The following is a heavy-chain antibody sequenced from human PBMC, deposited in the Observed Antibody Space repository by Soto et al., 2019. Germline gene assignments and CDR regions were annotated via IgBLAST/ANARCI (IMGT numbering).Heavy chain of an antibody. CDR3: ARDGILEPFLAQDAFDI. V-gene: IGHV3-21*01. D-gene: IGHD1-1*01. Sequence: GGSLRLSCAASGFTFSSYSMNWVRQAPGKGLEWVSSISSSSSYIYYADSVKGRFTISRDNAKNSLYLQMNSLRAEDTAVYYCARDGILEPFLAQDAFDIWGQGTMVTVSS. J-gene: IGHJ3*02. CDR2: ISSSSSYI. CDR1: GFTFSSYS.